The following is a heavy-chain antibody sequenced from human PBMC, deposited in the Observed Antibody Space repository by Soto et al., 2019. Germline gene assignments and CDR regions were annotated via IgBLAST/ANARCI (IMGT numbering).Heavy chain of an antibody. CDR3: ARELYGSTSWPYYYYGMDV. J-gene: IGHJ6*02. Sequence: PGGSLRLSCAASGFTFSSYAMSWVRQAPGKGLEWVSAISGSGGSTYYADSVKGRFTISRDNSKNTLYLQMNSLRAEDTAVYYCARELYGSTSWPYYYYGMDVWGQGTTVTVSS. CDR2: ISGSGGST. D-gene: IGHD2-2*01. CDR1: GFTFSSYA. V-gene: IGHV3-23*01.